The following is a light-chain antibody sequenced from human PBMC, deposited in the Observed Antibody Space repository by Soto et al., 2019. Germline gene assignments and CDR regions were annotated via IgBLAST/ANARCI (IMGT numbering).Light chain of an antibody. CDR3: QTWDTGIHV. V-gene: IGLV4-69*01. CDR2: LNSDGSH. CDR1: SGHSNYA. Sequence: QPVLTQSPSASASLGASVKLTCTLSSGHSNYAIAWHQQQPEKGPRYLMKLNSDGSHTQGDGIPDRFSGSSSGAERYLTISSLQSEDEADYYCQTWDTGIHVFGGGTKVTVL. J-gene: IGLJ2*01.